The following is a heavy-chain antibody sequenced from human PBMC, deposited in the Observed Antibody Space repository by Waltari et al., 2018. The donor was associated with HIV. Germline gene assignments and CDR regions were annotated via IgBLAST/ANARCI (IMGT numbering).Heavy chain of an antibody. D-gene: IGHD3-16*01. CDR1: GYTFTSYV. V-gene: IGHV1-3*01. CDR3: ATDIAGGVVALDY. Sequence: QVQLVQSGAEVKKPGASVKVSCKASGYTFTSYVIHWVRQAPGQRLEWMGWINAGKGNTKYSQKFQGRVTITRDTSASTAYMELSSLRSEDTAVYYCATDIAGGVVALDYWGQGTLVTVSS. J-gene: IGHJ4*02. CDR2: INAGKGNT.